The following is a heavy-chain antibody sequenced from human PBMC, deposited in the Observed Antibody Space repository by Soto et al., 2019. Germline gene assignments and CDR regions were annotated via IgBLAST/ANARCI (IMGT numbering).Heavy chain of an antibody. J-gene: IGHJ3*02. Sequence: SETLSLTCAVSGYSISSSNWWGWIRQPPGKGLEWIGYIYYSGTTYYNPSLKSRVTMSVDTSKNQFSLKLTSVTAVDTAVYYCARDPVVVVAAADAFDIWGQGTMVTVSS. V-gene: IGHV4-28*03. CDR2: IYYSGTT. CDR1: GYSISSSNW. CDR3: ARDPVVVVAAADAFDI. D-gene: IGHD2-15*01.